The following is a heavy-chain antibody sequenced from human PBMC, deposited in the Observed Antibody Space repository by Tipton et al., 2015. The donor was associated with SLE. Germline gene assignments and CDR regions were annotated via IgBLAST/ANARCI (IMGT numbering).Heavy chain of an antibody. J-gene: IGHJ4*02. CDR3: ARGNGGFLEWPEDFDY. CDR1: GGTFSSYA. CDR2: IIPIFGTT. Sequence: QSGPEVKKPGSSVKVSCKASGGTFSSYAISWVRQTPGQGLEWLGGIIPIFGTTNYAQKFQGRVTITADEFTSTAYMELSSLRSEDTAVYYCARGNGGFLEWPEDFDYWGQGTLVTVSS. V-gene: IGHV1-69*01. D-gene: IGHD3-3*01.